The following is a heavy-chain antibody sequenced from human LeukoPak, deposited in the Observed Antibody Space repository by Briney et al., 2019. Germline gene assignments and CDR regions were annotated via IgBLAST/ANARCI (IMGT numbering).Heavy chain of an antibody. J-gene: IGHJ5*02. Sequence: PGRTLRLSCAASGFTFSSYAMMWVRKAPGKGLEWVSTIVATCGGTFYADSVKGRFTISRDHSKGPLSLPMNSLRAEDTAVYYCAKGKAGGLVDLFDPWGQGTLVTVSS. V-gene: IGHV3-23*01. CDR1: GFTFSSYA. D-gene: IGHD3/OR15-3a*01. CDR3: AKGKAGGLVDLFDP. CDR2: IVATCGGT.